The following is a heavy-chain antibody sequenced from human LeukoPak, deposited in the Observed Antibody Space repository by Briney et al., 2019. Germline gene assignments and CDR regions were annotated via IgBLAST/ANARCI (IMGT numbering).Heavy chain of an antibody. Sequence: PGRSLRLSCAASGFTFSSYGMHWVRQAPGKGLEWVAVISYDGSNKYYADSVKGRFTISRDNSKNTLYLQMNSLRAEDTAVYYCAKDSSSWSIDYWGQGTLVTVSS. CDR3: AKDSSSWSIDY. CDR2: ISYDGSNK. V-gene: IGHV3-30*18. CDR1: GFTFSSYG. J-gene: IGHJ4*02. D-gene: IGHD6-13*01.